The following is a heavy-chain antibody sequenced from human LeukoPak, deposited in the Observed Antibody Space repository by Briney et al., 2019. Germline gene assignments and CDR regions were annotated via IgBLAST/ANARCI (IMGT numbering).Heavy chain of an antibody. Sequence: PGGSLRLSCAASGFTFDTYNFNWVRQAPGKGLEWVTFIRSDGSNKYYADSVKGRFTISRDNSKNTLYLQMNTLIADDTAVYYCARDHSSSCQLFDYWGQGTLVTVSS. CDR3: ARDHSSSCQLFDY. CDR2: IRSDGSNK. V-gene: IGHV3-30*02. D-gene: IGHD6-13*01. J-gene: IGHJ4*02. CDR1: GFTFDTYN.